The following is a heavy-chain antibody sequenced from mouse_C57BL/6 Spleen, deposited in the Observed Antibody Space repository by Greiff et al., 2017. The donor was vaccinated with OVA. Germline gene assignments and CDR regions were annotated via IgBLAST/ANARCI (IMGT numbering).Heavy chain of an antibody. CDR1: GYAFSSYW. CDR3: ARTGDYDGGYYAKGY. J-gene: IGHJ4*01. D-gene: IGHD2-4*01. V-gene: IGHV1-80*01. Sequence: QVQLKQSGAELVKPGASVKISCKASGYAFSSYWMNWVKQRPGKGLEWIGQIYPGDGDTNYNGKVKGKATLTADKSSSTAYMQLSSLTSEDSAVYFCARTGDYDGGYYAKGYWGQGTSVTVAS. CDR2: IYPGDGDT.